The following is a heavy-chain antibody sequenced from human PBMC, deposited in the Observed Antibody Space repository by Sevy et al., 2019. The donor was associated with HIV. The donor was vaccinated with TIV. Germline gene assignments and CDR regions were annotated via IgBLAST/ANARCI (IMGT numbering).Heavy chain of an antibody. CDR1: GGSISSGSYY. V-gene: IGHV4-61*02. CDR3: ARDVYDDFWTGYRWYFDL. CDR2: IYTSGST. Sequence: KQSQTLSLTCTVSGGSISSGSYYWSWIRQPAGKGLEWIGRIYTSGSTNYNPSLKSRVTMSVDTSKNQFSLKLSSVTAADTAVYYCARDVYDDFWTGYRWYFDLWGRGTLVTVSS. D-gene: IGHD3-3*01. J-gene: IGHJ2*01.